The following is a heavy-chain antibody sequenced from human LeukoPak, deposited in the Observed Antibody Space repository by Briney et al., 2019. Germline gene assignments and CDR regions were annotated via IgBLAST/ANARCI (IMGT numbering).Heavy chain of an antibody. J-gene: IGHJ5*02. V-gene: IGHV4-59*01. Sequence: SETLSLTCSVSGVSIRSNYWTWIRQPPGKGLEWVGYINHSGITNYNPSLKSRVTMSIDMSKSQFSLKLSSVTVADTAVYYCARWTVTQNNWFDPWGQGTLVTVSS. D-gene: IGHD4-17*01. CDR3: ARWTVTQNNWFDP. CDR1: GVSIRSNY. CDR2: INHSGIT.